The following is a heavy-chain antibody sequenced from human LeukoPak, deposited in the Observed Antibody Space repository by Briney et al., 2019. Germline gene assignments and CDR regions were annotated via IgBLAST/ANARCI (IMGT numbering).Heavy chain of an antibody. J-gene: IGHJ4*02. CDR3: ARGPRSIVGARNFDY. D-gene: IGHD1-26*01. V-gene: IGHV4-34*01. CDR1: GGSFSGYY. CDR2: INHSGST. Sequence: PSETLSLTCAVYGGSFSGYYWSWIRQPPGKGLEWIGEINHSGSTNYNPSLKSRVTISVDTSKNQFSLKLSSVTAADTAVYYCARGPRSIVGARNFDYWGQGTLVTVSS.